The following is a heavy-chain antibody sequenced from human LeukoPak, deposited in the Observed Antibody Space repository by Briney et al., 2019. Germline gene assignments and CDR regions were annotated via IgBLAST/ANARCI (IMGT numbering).Heavy chain of an antibody. CDR1: GLRFRNYG. J-gene: IGHJ6*02. V-gene: IGHV3-33*01. D-gene: IGHD4-17*01. CDR2: IWYDGSNQ. CDR3: ARPTYGDYGMDV. Sequence: GGSLRLSCAASGLRFRNYGMHWVRQAPGKGLEWVAVIWYDGSNQYYVDSVKGRFTVSRDNAKNTLYLQMNSLRAEDTAVYYCARPTYGDYGMDVWGQGTTVTVSS.